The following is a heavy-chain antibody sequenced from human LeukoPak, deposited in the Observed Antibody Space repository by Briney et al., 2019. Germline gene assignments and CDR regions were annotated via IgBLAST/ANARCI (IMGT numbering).Heavy chain of an antibody. D-gene: IGHD7-27*01. CDR2: IKSRNEGGTT. J-gene: IGHJ3*02. CDR1: GFTFSNAW. CDR3: TTAVVTGVRI. Sequence: GGSLRLSCAASGFTFSNAWMSWVRQAPGKGLEWVGHIKSRNEGGTTHHAAPVKGRFTISRDDSKNTLYLQMNSLKTEDTAVYYCTTAVVTGVRIWGQGTMVTVSS. V-gene: IGHV3-15*01.